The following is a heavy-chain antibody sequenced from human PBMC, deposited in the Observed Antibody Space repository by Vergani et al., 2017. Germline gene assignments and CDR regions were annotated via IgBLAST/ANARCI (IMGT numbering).Heavy chain of an antibody. CDR1: GGSFSGYY. CDR3: ARGWLPAAQRGFQH. D-gene: IGHD2-2*01. Sequence: QVQLQQWGAGLLKPSETLSLTCAVYGGSFSGYYWSWIRQPPGKGLEWIGEINHSGSTNYNPSLKSRVTISVDTSKKLFSLKLSSVTAADTAVYYCARGWLPAAQRGFQHWGQGTLVTVSS. CDR2: INHSGST. J-gene: IGHJ1*01. V-gene: IGHV4-34*01.